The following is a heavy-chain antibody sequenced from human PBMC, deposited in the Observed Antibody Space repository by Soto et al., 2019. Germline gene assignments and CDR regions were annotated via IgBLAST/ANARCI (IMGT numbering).Heavy chain of an antibody. V-gene: IGHV1-69*12. Sequence: QVQLVQSGAEVKKPGSSVKVSCKASGGTFSSYAISWVRQAPGQGLEWMGGTIPIFGTADYAQKFQGRVTITADESTSTAYMELSSLRSEDTAVYYCARHVPAAGYYYGMDVWGQGTTVTVSS. CDR3: ARHVPAAGYYYGMDV. CDR2: TIPIFGTA. D-gene: IGHD2-2*01. CDR1: GGTFSSYA. J-gene: IGHJ6*02.